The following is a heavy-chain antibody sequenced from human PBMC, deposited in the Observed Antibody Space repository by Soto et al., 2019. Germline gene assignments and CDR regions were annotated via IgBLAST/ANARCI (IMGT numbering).Heavy chain of an antibody. Sequence: GGSLRLSCAASGFTFSSYSMNWVRQAPGKGLEWVSYISSSSSTIYYADSVKGRFTMSRDNAKNSLYLQMNSLRAEDTAVYYCARLWGFLEWLPRPSYYYYYYMDVWGKGTTVTVSS. D-gene: IGHD3-3*01. CDR3: ARLWGFLEWLPRPSYYYYYYMDV. J-gene: IGHJ6*03. CDR1: GFTFSSYS. CDR2: ISSSSSTI. V-gene: IGHV3-48*01.